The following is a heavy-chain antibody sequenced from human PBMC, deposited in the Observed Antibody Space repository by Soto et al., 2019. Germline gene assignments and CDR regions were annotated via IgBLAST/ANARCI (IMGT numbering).Heavy chain of an antibody. J-gene: IGHJ3*02. CDR3: ARGRLGAEDAFHX. CDR1: GYTFTSYD. CDR2: MNPNSGNT. D-gene: IGHD3-16*01. Sequence: ASVKVSCKASGYTFTSYDINWVRQATGQGLECMGCMNPNSGNTGYAQKFQGRVTTTRKTSISTDYMELSSLRSEDTAVYYCARGRLGAEDAFHXWGQGTMVTIS. V-gene: IGHV1-8*01.